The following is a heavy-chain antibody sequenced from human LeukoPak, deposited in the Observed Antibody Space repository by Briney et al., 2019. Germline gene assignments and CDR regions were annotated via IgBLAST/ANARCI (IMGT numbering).Heavy chain of an antibody. CDR1: GFTFITYG. D-gene: IGHD3-10*01. V-gene: IGHV3-30*02. Sequence: GGSLPLSCAASGFTFITYGMHWVRRAPGEGLNWGAFIRSDGSNKYYADSVKGRFTISRDNSKNTLYRQMNSLRAEDTAVSCCAKFMVRGVTGRPVDYWGQGTLVTVSS. J-gene: IGHJ4*02. CDR3: AKFMVRGVTGRPVDY. CDR2: IRSDGSNK.